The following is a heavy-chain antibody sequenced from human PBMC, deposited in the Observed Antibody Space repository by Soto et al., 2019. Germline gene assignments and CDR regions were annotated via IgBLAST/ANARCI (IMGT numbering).Heavy chain of an antibody. CDR1: GFTFSSYG. Sequence: LRLSCAASGFTFSSYGMHWVRQAPGKGLEWVAVISYDGSNKYYADSVKGRFTISRDNSKNTLYLQMNSLRAEDTAVYYCAKDRLIAVAGPLDYWGQGTLVTVSS. CDR3: AKDRLIAVAGPLDY. J-gene: IGHJ4*02. D-gene: IGHD6-19*01. CDR2: ISYDGSNK. V-gene: IGHV3-30*18.